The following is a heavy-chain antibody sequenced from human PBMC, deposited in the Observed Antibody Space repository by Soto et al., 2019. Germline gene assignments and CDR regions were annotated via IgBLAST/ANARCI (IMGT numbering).Heavy chain of an antibody. V-gene: IGHV3-30*03. CDR2: ISYDGSNK. CDR3: ARALDFWSAYFDY. D-gene: IGHD3-3*01. CDR1: GFTFSKYG. J-gene: IGHJ4*02. Sequence: PGGSLRLSCAASGFTFSKYGMHWVRQAPGKGLEWVAVISYDGSNKYYADSVKGRFTISRDNSKNTLYLQMNSLRTEDTAVYYCARALDFWSAYFDYWGQGSLVTVSS.